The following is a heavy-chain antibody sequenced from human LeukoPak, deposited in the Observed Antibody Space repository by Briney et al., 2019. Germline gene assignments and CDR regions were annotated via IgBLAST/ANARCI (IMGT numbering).Heavy chain of an antibody. CDR3: AREPTKISGWYGHLYYYYYGMDV. J-gene: IGHJ6*02. V-gene: IGHV3-7*01. CDR2: IKQDGSEK. Sequence: GGSLRLSCAASRFTFSSYWMSWVRQAPGKGLEWVANIKQDGSEKYSVDSVKGRFTISRDNAKNSLYLQMNSLRAEDTAVYYCAREPTKISGWYGHLYYYYYGMDVWGQGTTVTVSS. D-gene: IGHD6-19*01. CDR1: RFTFSSYW.